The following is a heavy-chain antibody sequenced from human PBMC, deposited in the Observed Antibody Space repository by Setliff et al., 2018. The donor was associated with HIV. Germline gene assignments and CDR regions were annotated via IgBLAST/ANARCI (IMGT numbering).Heavy chain of an antibody. V-gene: IGHV4-4*02. J-gene: IGHJ3*02. CDR3: ARAPDWVAFDI. Sequence: SETLSLTCAVSGGSISSSNWWSWVRQPPGKGLEGIGEISHSGTTNYNPSLKSRVTISVDKSKNQFSLKLTSVTAADTAVYYCARAPDWVAFDIWGRGTMVTVSS. D-gene: IGHD3-9*01. CDR1: GGSISSSNW. CDR2: ISHSGTT.